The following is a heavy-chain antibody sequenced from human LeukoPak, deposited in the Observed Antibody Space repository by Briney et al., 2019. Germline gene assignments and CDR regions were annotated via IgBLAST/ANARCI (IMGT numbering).Heavy chain of an antibody. Sequence: PGGSLRLSCAASGFTLSSYSLNWVRQAPGKGLECVSYISSSSNTIYYADSVKGRFTISRDNAKNSLYLQMNNLRAEDTAVYYCARRLDYWGQGTLVTVSS. J-gene: IGHJ4*02. V-gene: IGHV3-48*01. CDR1: GFTLSSYS. CDR2: ISSSSNTI. CDR3: ARRLDY.